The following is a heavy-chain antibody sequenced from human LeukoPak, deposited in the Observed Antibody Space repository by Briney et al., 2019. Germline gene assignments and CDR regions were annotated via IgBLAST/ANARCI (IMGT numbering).Heavy chain of an antibody. CDR1: GFTVISNY. Sequence: PGGALRLSCAASGFTVISNYMYWVRQAPGKGLEWVSVIYSGGSTYYADSVKGRFTISRDNSKNTVYLQMNSLRAEDTAMYYCARVTGEYCPRGDCYSPTPWGQGTLVTVSS. D-gene: IGHD2-21*02. J-gene: IGHJ5*02. CDR3: ARVTGEYCPRGDCYSPTP. V-gene: IGHV3-66*01. CDR2: IYSGGST.